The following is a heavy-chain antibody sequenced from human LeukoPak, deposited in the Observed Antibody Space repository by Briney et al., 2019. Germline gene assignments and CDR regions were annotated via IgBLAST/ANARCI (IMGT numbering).Heavy chain of an antibody. CDR2: INQGGSDK. D-gene: IGHD1-14*01. V-gene: IGHV3-7*01. J-gene: IGHJ4*02. CDR1: GFTFSGHW. CDR3: TRDRSRAEDD. Sequence: PGGSLRLSCAASGFTFSGHWMRWVRQAPGKGLEWVANINQGGSDKYYVDSVQGRFTISRDNATNLLYLQMNSLRGEDTAVYYCTRDRSRAEDDWGQGTLVTVSS.